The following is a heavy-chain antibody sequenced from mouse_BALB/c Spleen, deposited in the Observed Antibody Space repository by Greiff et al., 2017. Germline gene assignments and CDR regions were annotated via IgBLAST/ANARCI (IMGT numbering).Heavy chain of an antibody. D-gene: IGHD1-1*01. Sequence: QVQLQQSGAELAKPGASVKMSCKASGYTFTSYWMHWVKQRPGQGLEWIGYINPSTGYTEYNQKFKDKATLTADKSSSTAYMQLSSLTSEDSAVYYCARLYYGSSYTLCYWGQGTTLTVSS. CDR3: ARLYYGSSYTLCY. J-gene: IGHJ2*01. CDR1: GYTFTSYW. V-gene: IGHV1-7*01. CDR2: INPSTGYT.